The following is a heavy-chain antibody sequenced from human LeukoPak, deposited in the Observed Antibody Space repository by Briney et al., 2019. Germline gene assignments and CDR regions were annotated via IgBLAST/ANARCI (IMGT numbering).Heavy chain of an antibody. V-gene: IGHV3-30*04. CDR3: AREGSLGYCSSTSCYSWFDP. CDR1: GFTFSSYA. CDR2: ISYDGSNK. D-gene: IGHD2-2*02. Sequence: GRSLRLSRAASGFTFSSYAMHWVRQAPGKGLEWVAVISYDGSNKYYADSVKGRFTISRDNSKNTLYLQMNSLRAEDTAVYYCAREGSLGYCSSTSCYSWFDPWGQGTLVTVSS. J-gene: IGHJ5*02.